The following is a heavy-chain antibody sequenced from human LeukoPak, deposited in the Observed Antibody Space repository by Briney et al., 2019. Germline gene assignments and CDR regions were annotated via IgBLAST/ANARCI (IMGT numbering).Heavy chain of an antibody. Sequence: AAVKVSCKASGYTFTRYDINWVRQATGQGLEWMGWMNPNSGNTGYAQKFQGRVTMTRNTSISTAYMELSSLKSEDTAVYYCAREERWLPQTSPGDYWGQGTLVTVSS. CDR2: MNPNSGNT. J-gene: IGHJ4*02. CDR1: GYTFTRYD. D-gene: IGHD6-19*01. V-gene: IGHV1-8*01. CDR3: AREERWLPQTSPGDY.